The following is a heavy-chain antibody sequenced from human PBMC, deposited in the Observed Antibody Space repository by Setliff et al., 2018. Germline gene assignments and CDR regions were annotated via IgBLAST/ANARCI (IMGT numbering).Heavy chain of an antibody. CDR3: ARVKSYLNYFDY. Sequence: KASETLSLTCTVSGGSISSHYWSWIRQPPGKGLEWIGSIYYSGSTNYNPSLKSRVTISVDRSKNQFSLKLSSVTAADTAVYYCARVKSYLNYFDYWGQGTLVTVSS. CDR2: IYYSGST. CDR1: GGSISSHY. J-gene: IGHJ4*02. D-gene: IGHD2-2*01. V-gene: IGHV4-59*08.